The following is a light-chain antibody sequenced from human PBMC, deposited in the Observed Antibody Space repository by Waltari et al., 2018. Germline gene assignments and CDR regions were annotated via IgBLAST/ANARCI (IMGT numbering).Light chain of an antibody. CDR1: QVIYKY. CDR3: QQYNDYPLT. J-gene: IGKJ4*01. CDR2: AAS. V-gene: IGKV1-16*02. Sequence: DIQMTQSPSSLSASVGDRVTITCRASQVIYKYLAWFQQKPGKAPKSLIYAASILQIWVPLKFSGSGWGTDFTLTISSLQPEDVETYYCQQYNDYPLTVGGGTRVEIK.